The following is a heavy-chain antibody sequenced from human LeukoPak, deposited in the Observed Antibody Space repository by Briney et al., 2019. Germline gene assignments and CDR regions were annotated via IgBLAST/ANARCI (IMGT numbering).Heavy chain of an antibody. CDR1: GFTFSSYA. CDR2: ISYDGSNK. D-gene: IGHD4-17*01. CDR3: AKDSINDYGDYDGNY. V-gene: IGHV3-30*04. J-gene: IGHJ4*02. Sequence: GGSLRLSCAASGFTFSSYAMHWVRQAPGKGLEWVAVISYDGSNKYYADSVKGRFTISRDNSKNTLYLQMNSLRAEDTAVYYCAKDSINDYGDYDGNYWGQGTLVTVSS.